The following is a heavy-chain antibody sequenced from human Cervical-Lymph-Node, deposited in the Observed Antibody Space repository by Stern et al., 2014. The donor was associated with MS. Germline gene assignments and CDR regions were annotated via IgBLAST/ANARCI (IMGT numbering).Heavy chain of an antibody. CDR2: ISYDGSNK. D-gene: IGHD3-22*01. V-gene: IGHV3-33*05. CDR3: ARDGPYYDHNGRGDAFDV. J-gene: IGHJ3*01. CDR1: GFTFSGHG. Sequence: MQLVESGGGVVHPGRSLRLSCAASGFTFSGHGLHWVRQAPGKGLEWVALISYDGSNKWYADSVKGRFTISRDSSSNTMFLQMNNLRLEDTAVYYGARDGPYYDHNGRGDAFDVWGQGAMVTVSS.